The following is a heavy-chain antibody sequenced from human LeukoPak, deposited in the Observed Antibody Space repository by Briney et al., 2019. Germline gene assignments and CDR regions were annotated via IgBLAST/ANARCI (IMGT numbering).Heavy chain of an antibody. J-gene: IGHJ5*02. V-gene: IGHV3-7*01. CDR3: ASQSYARFDP. D-gene: IGHD3-16*01. Sequence: GGSLRLSCAASGFTFSSYAMSWVRQAPGKGLEWVGNIKADGSEAYHVDSVKGRFTISRDNARNSLFLQMNSLRVEDTAVYYCASQSYARFDPWGQGTLVTVSS. CDR1: GFTFSSYA. CDR2: IKADGSEA.